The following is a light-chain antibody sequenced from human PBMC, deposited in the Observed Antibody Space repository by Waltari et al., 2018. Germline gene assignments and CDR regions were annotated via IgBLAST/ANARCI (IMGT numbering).Light chain of an antibody. Sequence: SYELTQPPSVSVSPGQTARITCSGHELPRKYAYWFQQKSGQAPILVLFGKNKRPSGIPDRFSGYNSESTTSLTITGAQAEDEADYYCSSRDSSASHVLFAGGTKVTVL. CDR2: GKN. V-gene: IGLV3-10*01. CDR1: ELPRKY. CDR3: SSRDSSASHVL. J-gene: IGLJ2*01.